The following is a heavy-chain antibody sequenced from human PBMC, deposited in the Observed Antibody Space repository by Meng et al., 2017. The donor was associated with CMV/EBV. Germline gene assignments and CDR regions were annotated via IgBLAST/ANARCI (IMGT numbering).Heavy chain of an antibody. D-gene: IGHD3-3*01. Sequence: GESLKISCAASGFTFSSYGMHWVRQAPGKGLEWVAFIRYDGSNKYYADSVKGRFTISRDNSKNTLYLQMNRLRAEDTAVYYCAKDELHVSQNYDFWSGYSTGAFDIWGQGTMVTVSS. CDR2: IRYDGSNK. J-gene: IGHJ3*02. V-gene: IGHV3-30*02. CDR1: GFTFSSYG. CDR3: AKDELHVSQNYDFWSGYSTGAFDI.